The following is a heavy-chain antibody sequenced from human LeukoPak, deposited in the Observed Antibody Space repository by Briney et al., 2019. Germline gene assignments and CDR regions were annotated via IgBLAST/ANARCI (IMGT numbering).Heavy chain of an antibody. Sequence: SQTLSLTCAISGDSFSSNSAAWSWVRQSPSRGLEWLGRTYYRSKLYYDYAVSVKSRITINPDTSKNQFSLQLNSVTPEDTAVYYCARGATAYFDYWGQGTLVTVSS. V-gene: IGHV6-1*01. J-gene: IGHJ4*02. CDR1: GDSFSSNSAA. CDR2: TYYRSKLYY. CDR3: ARGATAYFDY. D-gene: IGHD5-12*01.